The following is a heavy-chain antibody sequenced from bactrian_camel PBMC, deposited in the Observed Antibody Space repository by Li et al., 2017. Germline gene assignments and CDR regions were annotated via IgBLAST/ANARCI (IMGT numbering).Heavy chain of an antibody. J-gene: IGHJ4*01. D-gene: IGHD2*01. CDR1: GFTFSDFA. CDR3: ATGLRWYLASQ. CDR2: IYDDGSET. V-gene: IGHV3S6*01. Sequence: HVQLVESGGDSVEPGGSLRLSCAASGFTFSDFAMYWVRQAPGEGLEWVSEIYDDGSETRYADSVQGRFTISRDNAKSTLYLQMNSLKSEDTARYYCATGLRWYLASQRGQGTQVTVS.